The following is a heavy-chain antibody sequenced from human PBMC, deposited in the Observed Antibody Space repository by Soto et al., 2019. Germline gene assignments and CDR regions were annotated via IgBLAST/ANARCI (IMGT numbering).Heavy chain of an antibody. V-gene: IGHV1-58*02. D-gene: IGHD2-15*01. CDR3: AAGYCSGGSCYWATLNFDY. Sequence: ASVKVSCKASGFTFISSAMQWVRHARGQRLEWIGWIVVGSGNTNYAQKFQERVTITRDMSTGTAYMELSGLRAEDTAVYYCAAGYCSGGSCYWATLNFDYWGQGILVTVSS. J-gene: IGHJ4*02. CDR1: GFTFISSA. CDR2: IVVGSGNT.